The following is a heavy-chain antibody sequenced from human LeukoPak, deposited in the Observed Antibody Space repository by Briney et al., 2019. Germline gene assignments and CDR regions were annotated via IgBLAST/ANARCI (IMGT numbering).Heavy chain of an antibody. CDR2: ITYSGST. CDR1: GGSISGYY. V-gene: IGHV4-59*08. J-gene: IGHJ4*02. D-gene: IGHD6-13*01. CDR3: ARHGSSYSFDC. Sequence: PSETLSLTCTVSGGSISGYYWSWIRQPPGKGLERIDYITYSGSTNYNPSLKSRVTMSVDTSKNQFSLRLSSVTAADTAVYYCARHGSSYSFDCWGQGILVTVSS.